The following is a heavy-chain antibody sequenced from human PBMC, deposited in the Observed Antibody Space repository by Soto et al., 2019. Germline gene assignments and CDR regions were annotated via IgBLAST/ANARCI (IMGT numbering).Heavy chain of an antibody. CDR1: GGTFSSYA. D-gene: IGHD3-9*01. J-gene: IGHJ4*02. Sequence: ASVKVSCKASGGTFSSYAISWVRQAPGQGLEWMGGIIPIFGTANYAQKFQGRVTITADESTSTAYMELSSLRSEDTAVYYCARDSSGDILTGYLDYWGQGTLVTVSS. V-gene: IGHV1-69*13. CDR2: IIPIFGTA. CDR3: ARDSSGDILTGYLDY.